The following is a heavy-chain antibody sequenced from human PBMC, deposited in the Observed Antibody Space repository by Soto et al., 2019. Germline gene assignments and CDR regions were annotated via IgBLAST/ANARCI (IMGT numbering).Heavy chain of an antibody. D-gene: IGHD3-22*01. Sequence: SETLSLTCTVSGDSVTRNDCYWSWIRQYPGKGLEWIGYIFYRGITLYNPSLKSRVTISVDTSKNQFSLKLSSVTAADTAVYYCAREKRHYYDPPGRAFDIWGQGTMVTVSS. V-gene: IGHV4-61*08. CDR3: AREKRHYYDPPGRAFDI. CDR2: IFYRGIT. CDR1: GDSVTRNDCY. J-gene: IGHJ3*02.